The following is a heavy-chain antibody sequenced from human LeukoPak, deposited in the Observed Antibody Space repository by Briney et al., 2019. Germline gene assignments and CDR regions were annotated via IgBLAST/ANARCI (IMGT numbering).Heavy chain of an antibody. CDR2: IYYSGST. CDR1: GGSISSYY. V-gene: IGHV4-59*01. J-gene: IGHJ5*02. CDR3: ARDHGYSYGYNWFDP. Sequence: KASETLSLTCTVSGGSISSYYWSWIRQPPGKGLEWIGYIYYSGSTNYNPSLKSRVTISVDTSKNQFSLKLSSVTAADTAVYYCARDHGYSYGYNWFDPWGQGTLVTVSS. D-gene: IGHD5-18*01.